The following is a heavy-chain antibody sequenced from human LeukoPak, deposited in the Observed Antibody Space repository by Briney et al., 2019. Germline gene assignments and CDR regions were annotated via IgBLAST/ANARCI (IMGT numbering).Heavy chain of an antibody. J-gene: IGHJ4*02. V-gene: IGHV3-30*01. Sequence: GGSLRLSCAASGFTFSSYAMHWVRQAPGKGLEWVAVISYDGSNKYYADSVKGRFTISRDNSKNTLYLQMNSLRAEDTAVYYCAIGYSFDYWGQGTLVTVSS. CDR2: ISYDGSNK. D-gene: IGHD5-18*01. CDR3: AIGYSFDY. CDR1: GFTFSSYA.